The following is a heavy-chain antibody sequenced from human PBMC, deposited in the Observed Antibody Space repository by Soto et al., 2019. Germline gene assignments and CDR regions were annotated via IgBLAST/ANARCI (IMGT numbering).Heavy chain of an antibody. CDR3: AKGGYYSLFDI. V-gene: IGHV3-23*01. Sequence: XESLGLTFVASGFPVSSYAKSGVRQTPGKGLEWVSGISGSVGRTYYADSVKGRFTISRDNSNNTLSLQMHILRVEDTAVYFCAKGGYYSLFDIWGQGTMVTVSS. J-gene: IGHJ3*02. D-gene: IGHD3-16*01. CDR1: GFPVSSYA. CDR2: ISGSVGRT.